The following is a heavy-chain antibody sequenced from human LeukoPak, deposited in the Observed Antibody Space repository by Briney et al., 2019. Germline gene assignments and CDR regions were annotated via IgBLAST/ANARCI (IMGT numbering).Heavy chain of an antibody. Sequence: ASVTVSCKASGYTFTSYGISWVRQAPGQGLEWMGWISAYNGNTNYAQKLQGRVTMTTDTSTSTAYMELRSLRSDDTAVYYCSANFKDIVVVPAAPTLDYYYYYMDVWGKGTTVTVSS. CDR1: GYTFTSYG. CDR3: SANFKDIVVVPAAPTLDYYYYYMDV. CDR2: ISAYNGNT. J-gene: IGHJ6*03. V-gene: IGHV1-18*01. D-gene: IGHD2-2*01.